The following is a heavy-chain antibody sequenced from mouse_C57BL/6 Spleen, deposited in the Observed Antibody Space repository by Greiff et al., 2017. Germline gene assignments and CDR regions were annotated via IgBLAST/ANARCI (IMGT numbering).Heavy chain of an antibody. CDR1: GYTFTSYD. V-gene: IGHV1-85*01. Sequence: VKLQQSGPELVKPGASVKLSCKASGYTFTSYDINWVKQRPGQGLEWIGWIYPRDGSTKYNEKFKGKATLTVDTSSSTAYMELHSLTSEDSAVYFCARSIYDGYHGAMDYWGQGTSVTVSS. CDR3: ARSIYDGYHGAMDY. J-gene: IGHJ4*01. CDR2: IYPRDGST. D-gene: IGHD2-3*01.